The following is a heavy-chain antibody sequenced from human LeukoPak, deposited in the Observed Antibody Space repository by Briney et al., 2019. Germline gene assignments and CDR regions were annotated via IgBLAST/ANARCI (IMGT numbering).Heavy chain of an antibody. J-gene: IGHJ4*02. D-gene: IGHD2-21*02. CDR1: GYTFTDYY. Sequence: GASVKVSCKASGYTFTDYYMQWVRQAPGQRLEWMGWINPNSGGTYYAQKFQGRVTLTRDTSISTAYMELSRLRSDHTAVYYCVREIRAISVTADWGQGTLVTVSS. CDR3: VREIRAISVTAD. CDR2: INPNSGGT. V-gene: IGHV1-2*02.